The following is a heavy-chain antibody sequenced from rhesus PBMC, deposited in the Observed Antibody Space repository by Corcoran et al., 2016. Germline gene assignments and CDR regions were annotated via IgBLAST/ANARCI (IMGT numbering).Heavy chain of an antibody. CDR1: GGSISTFW. Sequence: QVHLQEAGPGVMKPSETLSLTCAVSGGSISTFWWVWIRQPPGKGLEWIGHSYGASVNTLSRPSTKSRVTISADTSKYPFSLMLTSVTAADTAVCYCATWAGRPNWAYGLDSWGQGVVVTVSS. J-gene: IGHJ6*01. V-gene: IGHV4-147*01. CDR2: SYGASVNT. D-gene: IGHD4-29*01. CDR3: ATWAGRPNWAYGLDS.